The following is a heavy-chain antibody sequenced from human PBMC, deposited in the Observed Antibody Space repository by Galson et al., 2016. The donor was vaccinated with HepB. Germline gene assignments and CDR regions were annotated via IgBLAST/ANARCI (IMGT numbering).Heavy chain of an antibody. D-gene: IGHD3-22*01. CDR2: ISGSGVNT. J-gene: IGHJ4*02. Sequence: SLRLSCAASGFTFSTYAMNWVRQVPGKGLEWVSSISGSGVNTWYADSVKGRFTITRDNSKNTLYLHMSSLRVEDTAVYYCAGSSGSYYGPFDYWGQGTLLTVSS. V-gene: IGHV3-23*01. CDR3: AGSSGSYYGPFDY. CDR1: GFTFSTYA.